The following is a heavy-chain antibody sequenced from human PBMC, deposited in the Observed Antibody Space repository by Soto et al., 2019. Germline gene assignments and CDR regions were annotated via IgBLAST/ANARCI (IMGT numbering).Heavy chain of an antibody. CDR1: ELTFSSYA. CDR2: ISGSGGST. CDR3: AKDPRENYDFWSGYLLFDY. V-gene: IGHV3-23*01. Sequence: PGGSLRLSCAASELTFSSYAMSGVRQAPGRGLEWVSAISGSGGSTYYADSVKGRFTISRDNSKNTLYLQMNSLRAEDTAVYYCAKDPRENYDFWSGYLLFDYWGQGTLVTVSS. D-gene: IGHD3-3*01. J-gene: IGHJ4*02.